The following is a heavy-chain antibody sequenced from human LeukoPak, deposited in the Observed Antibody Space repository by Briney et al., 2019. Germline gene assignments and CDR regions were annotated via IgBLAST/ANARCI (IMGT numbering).Heavy chain of an antibody. CDR2: INSDGSST. V-gene: IGHV3-74*01. D-gene: IGHD6-13*01. CDR1: GFTFSSYW. Sequence: GGSLRLSCAASGFTFSSYWMHWVRQAPGKGLVWVSRINSDGSSTSYADSVKGRFTISRDNAKNTLYLQMNSLRAEDTAVYYCAREKIAAAGYNWFDPWGQGTLVTVSS. CDR3: AREKIAAAGYNWFDP. J-gene: IGHJ5*02.